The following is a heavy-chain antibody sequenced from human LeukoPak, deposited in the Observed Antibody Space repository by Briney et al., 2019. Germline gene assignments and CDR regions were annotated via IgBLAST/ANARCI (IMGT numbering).Heavy chain of an antibody. Sequence: GGSLRLSCAASGFTFSSYWMHWVRQAPGKGLVWVSRINSDGSSTSYADSVKGRFTISRDNAKNTLYLQMNSLRAEDTAVYYCAREEYSSSCNDYWGQGTLVTVSS. CDR1: GFTFSSYW. CDR2: INSDGSST. V-gene: IGHV3-74*01. D-gene: IGHD6-13*01. J-gene: IGHJ4*02. CDR3: AREEYSSSCNDY.